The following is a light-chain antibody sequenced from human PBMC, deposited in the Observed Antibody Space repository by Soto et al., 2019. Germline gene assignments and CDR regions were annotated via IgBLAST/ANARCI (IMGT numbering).Light chain of an antibody. CDR2: GAS. CDR1: QSVSSK. J-gene: IGKJ1*01. CDR3: QQYNNLPPGT. V-gene: IGKV3-15*01. Sequence: EIVMTKSPVTLSVSKGDRATLSCRASQSVSSKLAWYQQKPGQAPRLLIYGASTRVTGIPARFSGSGSETEFTLTISSLQSEDFAVYYCQQYNNLPPGTFGQGTKVDIK.